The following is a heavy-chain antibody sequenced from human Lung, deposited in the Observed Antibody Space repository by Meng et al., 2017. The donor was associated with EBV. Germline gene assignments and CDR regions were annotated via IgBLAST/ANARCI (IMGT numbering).Heavy chain of an antibody. D-gene: IGHD5-24*01. CDR3: ARDEGGWLTAPDY. V-gene: IGHV1-69*04. CDR1: GGTFSSYA. J-gene: IGHJ4*02. CDR2: IIPILGIA. Sequence: QVQLVQSGAEVKKHGSSVKVSCKASGGTFSSYAISWVRQAPGQGLEWMGRIIPILGIAIYAQKFQGRVTITADKSTSTAYMELSSLRSEDTAVYYCARDEGGWLTAPDYWGQGTLVTVSS.